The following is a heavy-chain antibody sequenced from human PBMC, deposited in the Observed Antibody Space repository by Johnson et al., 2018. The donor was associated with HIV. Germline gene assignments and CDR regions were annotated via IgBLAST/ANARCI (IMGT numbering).Heavy chain of an antibody. V-gene: IGHV3-30*18. CDR3: AKSPYSSSWRDAFDI. D-gene: IGHD6-13*01. J-gene: IGHJ3*02. CDR2: ISYDGSNK. Sequence: QVQLVESGGGVVQPGRSLRLSCAASGFTFSNYGMNWVRQAPGKGLEWVAVISYDGSNKYYADSVKGRFTISRDNSKNTLYLQMSSLRAEDTAIYFCAKSPYSSSWRDAFDIWGQGTMVTVSS. CDR1: GFTFSNYG.